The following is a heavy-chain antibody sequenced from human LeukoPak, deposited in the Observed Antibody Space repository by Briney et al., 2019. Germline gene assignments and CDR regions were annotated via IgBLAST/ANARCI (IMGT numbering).Heavy chain of an antibody. CDR2: IYYSGST. V-gene: IGHV4-39*01. CDR1: GGSISSSSYY. CDR3: ARQGVVVPAASYYYGMDV. D-gene: IGHD2-2*01. J-gene: IGHJ6*02. Sequence: SETLSLTCTVSGGSISSSSYYWGWIRQPPGKGLEWIGSIYYSGSTYYNPSLKSRVTISVDTSKNQFSLKLSSVTAADTAVYYCARQGVVVPAASYYYGMDVWGQGTTVTVSS.